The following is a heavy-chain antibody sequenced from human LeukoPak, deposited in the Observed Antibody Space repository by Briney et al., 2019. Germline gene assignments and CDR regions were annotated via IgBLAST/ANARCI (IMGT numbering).Heavy chain of an antibody. CDR1: GYTFTSYY. J-gene: IGHJ5*02. D-gene: IGHD2-15*01. V-gene: IGHV1-46*01. CDR2: INPSGGST. Sequence: ASVKVSCKASGYTFTSYYMHWVRQAPGQGLEWMGIINPSGGSTSYAQKFQGRVTMTRDTSTSTVYMVLSSRRSEDTAVYYCARSGYCSGGSCYSGGDWFDPWGQGTLVTVSS. CDR3: ARSGYCSGGSCYSGGDWFDP.